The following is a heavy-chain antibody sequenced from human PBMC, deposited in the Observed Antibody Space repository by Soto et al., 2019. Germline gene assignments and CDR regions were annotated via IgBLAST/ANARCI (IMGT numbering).Heavy chain of an antibody. V-gene: IGHV4-61*01. Sequence: SETLSLTCTVSGGSVSSGSYYWSWIRQPPGKGLEWIGYIYYSGSTNYNPSLKSRATISVDTSKNQFSLKLSSVTAADTAVYYCARLYGDYYFDYWGQGTLVTVSS. D-gene: IGHD4-17*01. CDR1: GGSVSSGSYY. CDR3: ARLYGDYYFDY. CDR2: IYYSGST. J-gene: IGHJ4*02.